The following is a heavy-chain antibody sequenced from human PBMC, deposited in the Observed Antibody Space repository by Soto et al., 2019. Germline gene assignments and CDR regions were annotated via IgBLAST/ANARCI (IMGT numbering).Heavy chain of an antibody. V-gene: IGHV3-53*01. CDR3: ARIVLEDSSSWYAYYFDY. CDR1: GFTVSSNY. J-gene: IGHJ4*02. Sequence: GGSLRLSCAASGFTVSSNYMSWVRQAPGKGLEWVSVIYSGGSTYYADSVKGRFTISRDNSKNMLYLQMNSLRAEDTAVYYCARIVLEDSSSWYAYYFDYWGQGTLVTVSS. D-gene: IGHD6-13*01. CDR2: IYSGGST.